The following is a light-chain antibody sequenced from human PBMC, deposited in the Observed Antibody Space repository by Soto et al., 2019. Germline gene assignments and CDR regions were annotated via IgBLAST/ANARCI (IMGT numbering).Light chain of an antibody. V-gene: IGLV2-14*03. CDR1: SSDVGGYNY. J-gene: IGLJ2*01. CDR2: DVN. Sequence: QSALTQPASVSGSPGQSITISCIGTSSDVGGYNYVSWYQQHPGKAPKLMIYDVNNRPSGVSNRFSGSKSGNTASLTISGLQAEDEADYYCSSYTSSSTVVFGGGTKLTVL. CDR3: SSYTSSSTVV.